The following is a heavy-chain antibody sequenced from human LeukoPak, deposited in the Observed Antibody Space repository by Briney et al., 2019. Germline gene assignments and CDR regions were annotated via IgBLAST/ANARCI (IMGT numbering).Heavy chain of an antibody. D-gene: IGHD2-2*01. CDR2: IIPIFGTA. J-gene: IGHJ6*03. Sequence: GASVKVSCKASGGTFSSYAISWVRQAPGQGLEWMGGIIPIFGTANYAQKFQGRVTITTDESASTAYMELSSLRSEDTAVYYCARGEYQLHLYYYCYYMDVWGKGTTVTVSS. V-gene: IGHV1-69*05. CDR3: ARGEYQLHLYYYCYYMDV. CDR1: GGTFSSYA.